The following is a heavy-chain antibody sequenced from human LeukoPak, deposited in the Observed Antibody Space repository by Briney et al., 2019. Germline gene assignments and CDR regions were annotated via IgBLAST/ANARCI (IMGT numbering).Heavy chain of an antibody. D-gene: IGHD2-15*01. J-gene: IGHJ5*02. CDR2: VYYSGST. CDR1: GGSISSYY. CDR3: ARLSIGWFDP. Sequence: SETLSLTCTVSGGSISSYYWSWIRQPPGKGLEWIGYVYYSGSTNYNPSLKSRVTISVDTSKNQFSLKLSSVTAADTAVYYCARLSIGWFDPWGQGTLVTVSS. V-gene: IGHV4-59*08.